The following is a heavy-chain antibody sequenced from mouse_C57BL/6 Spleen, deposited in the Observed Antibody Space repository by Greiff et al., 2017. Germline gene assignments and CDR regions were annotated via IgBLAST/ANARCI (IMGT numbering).Heavy chain of an antibody. CDR3: ARDRRYYGYAWFAY. V-gene: IGHV5-4*01. Sequence: EVQGVESGGGLVKPGGSLKLSCAASGFTFSSYAMSWVRQTPEKRLEWVATISDGVSYTYYPDNVKGRFTISRDNAKNHLYLQMSHLKSEDTAMYYCARDRRYYGYAWFAYWGQGTLVTVSA. CDR2: ISDGVSYT. D-gene: IGHD2-2*01. J-gene: IGHJ3*01. CDR1: GFTFSSYA.